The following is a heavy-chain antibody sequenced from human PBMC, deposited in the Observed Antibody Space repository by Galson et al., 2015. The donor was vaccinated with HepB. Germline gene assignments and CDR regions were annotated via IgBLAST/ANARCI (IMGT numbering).Heavy chain of an antibody. J-gene: IGHJ2*01. D-gene: IGHD2-21*02. Sequence: SLRLSCAASGFTFSSYSMNWVRQAPGKGLEWVSYISSSTGTIYYADSVQGRFTISRDNAKNSRYLQMNSLRAEDTAVYYCARAGDRRSYWYFDLWGRGTLVTVSS. CDR1: GFTFSSYS. V-gene: IGHV3-48*01. CDR3: ARAGDRRSYWYFDL. CDR2: ISSSTGTI.